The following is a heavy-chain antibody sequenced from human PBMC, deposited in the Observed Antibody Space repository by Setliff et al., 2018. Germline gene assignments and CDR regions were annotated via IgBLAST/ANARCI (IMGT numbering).Heavy chain of an antibody. CDR3: AHIAGGGNSPRHDY. CDR1: GFSLSTSGVG. V-gene: IGHV2-5*01. J-gene: IGHJ4*02. CDR2: IYWNDDK. Sequence: SGPTLVNPTQTLTLTCTFSGFSLSTSGVGVGWIRQPPGKALEWLALIYWNDDKRYSPSLKSRLTITKDTSKNQVFLTMTNMDPVDTATYYCAHIAGGGNSPRHDYWGQGTLVTVSS. D-gene: IGHD2-21*01.